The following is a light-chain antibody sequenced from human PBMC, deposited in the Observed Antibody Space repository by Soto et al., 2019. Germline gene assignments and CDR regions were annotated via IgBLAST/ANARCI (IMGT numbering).Light chain of an antibody. V-gene: IGKV3-11*02. Sequence: DIVLTQSQATLSLSPGEGATLSCRASQSVNTYLACHQQRPGQAPRLLRDDASRRAPGTPARFSGSGSGRDFTLTISNLEPEDFAIYDCQQRSSGPLTFGGGTKGEI. CDR3: QQRSSGPLT. CDR2: DAS. CDR1: QSVNTY. J-gene: IGKJ4*01.